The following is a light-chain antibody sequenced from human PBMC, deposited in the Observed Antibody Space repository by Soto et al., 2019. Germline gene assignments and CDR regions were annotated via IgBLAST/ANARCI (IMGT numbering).Light chain of an antibody. V-gene: IGKV3-20*01. CDR3: QQYGSSPKT. Sequence: VSLTQSPGTLSLSPGERATLSCRASQSVSSSYLAWYQQNPGQAPRLLIYGASSRATGIPDRFSGSGSGTDFTLTISRLEPEDFAVYYCQQYGSSPKTFGQGTKVDIK. CDR1: QSVSSSY. CDR2: GAS. J-gene: IGKJ1*01.